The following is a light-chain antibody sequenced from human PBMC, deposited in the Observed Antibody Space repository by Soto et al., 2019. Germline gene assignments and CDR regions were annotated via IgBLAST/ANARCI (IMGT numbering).Light chain of an antibody. CDR2: VVS. J-gene: IGLJ2*01. Sequence: QSALTQPASVSGSPGQSIAISCTGTSSDVGGYNYVSWHQQHPGKAPKVLISVVSNRPSGVSNRFSASKSGNTASLTISGLQAEDEAGYYCCSHAGRGSVLFGGGTKLTVL. V-gene: IGLV2-14*01. CDR3: CSHAGRGSVL. CDR1: SSDVGGYNY.